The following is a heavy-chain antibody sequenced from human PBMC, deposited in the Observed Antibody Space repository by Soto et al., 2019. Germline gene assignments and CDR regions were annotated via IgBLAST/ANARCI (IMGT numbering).Heavy chain of an antibody. J-gene: IGHJ4*02. V-gene: IGHV4-34*01. Sequence: SETLSLTCAVYGGSFSGYYWSWIRQPPGKGLEWIGEVNHSGSTNYNPSLKSRVTISVDTSKATLYLQITGLGPEDTAIYYCAKRASYGAKVKFFDSWGQGTPVTVSS. CDR1: GGSFSGYY. CDR3: AKRASYGAKVKFFDS. CDR2: VNHSGST. D-gene: IGHD4-17*01.